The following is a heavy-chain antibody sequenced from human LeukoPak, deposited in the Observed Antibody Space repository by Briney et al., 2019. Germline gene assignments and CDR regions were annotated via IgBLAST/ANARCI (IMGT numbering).Heavy chain of an antibody. V-gene: IGHV1-46*01. CDR1: GYTFTSYY. J-gene: IGHJ4*01. CDR2: INPSGGST. CDR3: GREGVAGTGLDY. Sequence: GASVKVSCKASGYTFTSYYMHWVRQAPGQGLEWMGIINPSGGSTSYAQKFQGRVTMTRDTSTSTVYMELSSLRSEDTAVYYCGREGVAGTGLDYWGQGTLVTVSS. D-gene: IGHD6-13*01.